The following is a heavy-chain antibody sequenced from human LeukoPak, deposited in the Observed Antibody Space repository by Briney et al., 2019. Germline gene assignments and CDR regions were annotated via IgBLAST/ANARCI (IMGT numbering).Heavy chain of an antibody. CDR1: GFTCSNYE. J-gene: IGHJ3*02. CDR2: ISNSGTTK. Sequence: GGSLRLSGAASGFTCSNYEMNWIRQAPGKGLEWISYISNSGTTKYYADSVKGRFTISRDNAKNSLYLQMNSLRAEDTAVYYCARELSGYYWVDAFDIWGQGTMVTVSS. D-gene: IGHD3-22*01. CDR3: ARELSGYYWVDAFDI. V-gene: IGHV3-48*03.